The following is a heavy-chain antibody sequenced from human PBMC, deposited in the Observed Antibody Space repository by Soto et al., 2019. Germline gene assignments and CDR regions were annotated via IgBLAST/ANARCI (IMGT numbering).Heavy chain of an antibody. CDR3: ARDPWLVRDGMDV. Sequence: QVQLVESGGGVVQPGRSLRLSCAASGFTFSSYAMHWVRQAPGKGLEWVAVISYDGSNKYYADSVKGRFTISRDNSKNTLYLQMNSLRAEDTAVYYCARDPWLVRDGMDVWGQGTTVTVSS. V-gene: IGHV3-30-3*01. CDR2: ISYDGSNK. CDR1: GFTFSSYA. J-gene: IGHJ6*02. D-gene: IGHD6-19*01.